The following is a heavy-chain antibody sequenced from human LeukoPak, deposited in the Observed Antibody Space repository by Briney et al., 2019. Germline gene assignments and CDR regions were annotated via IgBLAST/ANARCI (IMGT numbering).Heavy chain of an antibody. D-gene: IGHD6-13*01. J-gene: IGHJ5*02. Sequence: ASVKVSCKASGGTFSSYAISWVRQAPGQGLEWMGRIIPILGIANYAQRFQGRVTITADKSTSTAYMELSSLRSEDTAVYYCARDRSGDSSSWYFAWFDPWGQGTLVTVSS. V-gene: IGHV1-69*04. CDR2: IIPILGIA. CDR3: ARDRSGDSSSWYFAWFDP. CDR1: GGTFSSYA.